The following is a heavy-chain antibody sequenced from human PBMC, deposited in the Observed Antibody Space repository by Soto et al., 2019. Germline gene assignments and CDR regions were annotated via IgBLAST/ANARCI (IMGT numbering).Heavy chain of an antibody. J-gene: IGHJ4*02. Sequence: QITLKESGPTLVKPTQTLTLTCTFSGFSLTTSGVGVAWIRQPPGKALEWLALLYWDDDKRYSPSLRSRLTITMDTSSTQVVLTMTNMDPVDTGTYVCAHSSGRSGDYWGQGTLVTVSS. D-gene: IGHD3-10*01. V-gene: IGHV2-5*02. CDR3: AHSSGRSGDY. CDR2: LYWDDDK. CDR1: GFSLTTSGVG.